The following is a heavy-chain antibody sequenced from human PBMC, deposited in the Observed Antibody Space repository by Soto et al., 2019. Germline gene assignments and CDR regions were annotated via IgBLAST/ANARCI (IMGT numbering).Heavy chain of an antibody. Sequence: EVQLVESGGGLMQPGGSLRLSCAASRFTFSSYGMNWVRQAPGKGLEWVSYISSSSTTIYYAESVKGRFTISRDNAKNSLYLQMNSLRDEDTDVYYCARDMGLTMGGTLHYYGMDVWGQGTTVTVSS. D-gene: IGHD6-19*01. J-gene: IGHJ6*02. V-gene: IGHV3-48*02. CDR1: RFTFSSYG. CDR3: ARDMGLTMGGTLHYYGMDV. CDR2: ISSSSTTI.